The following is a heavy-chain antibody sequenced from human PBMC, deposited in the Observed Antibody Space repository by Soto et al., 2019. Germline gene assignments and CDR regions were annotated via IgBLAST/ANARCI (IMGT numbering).Heavy chain of an antibody. D-gene: IGHD3-22*01. CDR1: GFTFSSYA. J-gene: IGHJ4*02. CDR2: ISYDGSNK. CDR3: ARDENYYDSCGSSYYFDY. V-gene: IGHV3-30-3*01. Sequence: GVSLRLSCAASGFTFSSYAMHWVRQAPGKGLEWVAVISYDGSNKYYADSVKGRFTISRDNSKNTLYLQMNSLRAEDTAVYYCARDENYYDSCGSSYYFDYWGQGTLVTVSS.